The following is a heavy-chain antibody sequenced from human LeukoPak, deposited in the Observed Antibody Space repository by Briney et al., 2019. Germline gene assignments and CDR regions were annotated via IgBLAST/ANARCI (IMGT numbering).Heavy chain of an antibody. V-gene: IGHV3-7*01. CDR1: GFTLRTSW. D-gene: IGHD3-10*01. Sequence: PGGSLRLSCAASGFTLRTSWMSWVRQAPGKGLEWVANIKQDGSEKNYLDSVKGRFTISRDNAKNSLYLQMNSLRDDDTAVYYCARDGGGPLDWGQGTLFTVSS. CDR3: ARDGGGPLD. CDR2: IKQDGSEK. J-gene: IGHJ4*02.